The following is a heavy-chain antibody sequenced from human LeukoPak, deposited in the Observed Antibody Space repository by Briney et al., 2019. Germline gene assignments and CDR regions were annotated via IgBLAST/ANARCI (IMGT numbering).Heavy chain of an antibody. J-gene: IGHJ4*02. V-gene: IGHV1-2*02. CDR3: ARVRRRDYYDSSGYYGGVIDY. CDR1: GYTFTVYY. CDR2: INPNSGGT. Sequence: ASVKVSCKASGYTFTVYYMHWVRQAPGQGLEWMGWINPNSGGTNYAQKFQGRVTMTRDTSISTAYMELSRLRSDDTAVYYCARVRRRDYYDSSGYYGGVIDYWGQGTLVTVSS. D-gene: IGHD3-22*01.